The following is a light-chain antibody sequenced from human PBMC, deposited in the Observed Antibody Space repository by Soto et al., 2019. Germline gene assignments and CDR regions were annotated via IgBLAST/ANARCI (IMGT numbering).Light chain of an antibody. CDR1: QSVSSSY. Sequence: EIVLTQSPGTLSLSPGERATLSCRASQSVSSSYLAWYQQKPDKAPRLLIYGASSRATGIPDRFSGSGSGTDFTLTISRLEPEDFAVYYCRQYGSSPPTFGQGTKVEIK. CDR2: GAS. V-gene: IGKV3-20*01. J-gene: IGKJ1*01. CDR3: RQYGSSPPT.